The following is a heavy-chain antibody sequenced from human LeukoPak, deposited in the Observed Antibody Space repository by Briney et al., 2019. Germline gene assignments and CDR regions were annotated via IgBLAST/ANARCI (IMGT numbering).Heavy chain of an antibody. CDR2: ISNDGSRK. D-gene: IGHD3-3*01. Sequence: QTGRSLRLSCAASGFTFSSYAMHWVRQAPGKGLEWVAIISNDGSRKYYAHSVEGRFTISRDNSKNTLYLQMDSLRAEDTAVYYCARDRAWNYFDYWGQGTLVTVSS. V-gene: IGHV3-30*04. CDR3: ARDRAWNYFDY. J-gene: IGHJ4*02. CDR1: GFTFSSYA.